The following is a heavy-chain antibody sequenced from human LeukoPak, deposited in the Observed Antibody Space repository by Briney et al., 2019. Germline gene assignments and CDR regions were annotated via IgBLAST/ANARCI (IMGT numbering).Heavy chain of an antibody. J-gene: IGHJ6*02. D-gene: IGHD5-12*01. Sequence: PSETLSLTCTVSGGSISSYSWSWMRQPAGKGLEWIGRIYPRESPNYNPSLKSRVTISVDTSKNQFSLKLSSVTAADTAVYYCARRPYSGYPYYYYYYGMDVWGQGTTVTVSS. CDR2: IYPRESP. CDR1: GGSISSYS. V-gene: IGHV4-4*07. CDR3: ARRPYSGYPYYYYYYGMDV.